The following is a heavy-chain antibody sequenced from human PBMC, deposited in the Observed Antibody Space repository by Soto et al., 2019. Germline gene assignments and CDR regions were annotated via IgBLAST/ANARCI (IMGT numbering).Heavy chain of an antibody. Sequence: EVQLVESGGGLVKPGGSLRLSCAASGFTFSSYSMNWVRQAPGKGLEWVSSISSSSSYIYYADSVKGRFTISRDNAKNSLNLQRNSLRAEDTAVYYCARAVAGSYYYYGMDVWGRGTTVTVSS. V-gene: IGHV3-21*01. CDR1: GFTFSSYS. J-gene: IGHJ6*02. CDR2: ISSSSSYI. D-gene: IGHD6-19*01. CDR3: ARAVAGSYYYYGMDV.